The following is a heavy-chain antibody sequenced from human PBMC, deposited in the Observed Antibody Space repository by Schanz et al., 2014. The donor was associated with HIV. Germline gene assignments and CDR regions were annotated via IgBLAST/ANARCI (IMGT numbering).Heavy chain of an antibody. CDR2: ISAYNGHT. CDR1: GGTFSSYA. Sequence: QVQLVQSGAEVKKPGSSVKVSCKASGGTFSSYAISWVRQAPGQGLEWMGWISAYNGHTSYAEKLQGRITMTTDTATTTAYMELRSLRSDDTAVYYCARGVVVAGVGRAFDTWGLGTLVTVSS. CDR3: ARGVVVAGVGRAFDT. J-gene: IGHJ3*02. V-gene: IGHV1-18*01. D-gene: IGHD2-8*01.